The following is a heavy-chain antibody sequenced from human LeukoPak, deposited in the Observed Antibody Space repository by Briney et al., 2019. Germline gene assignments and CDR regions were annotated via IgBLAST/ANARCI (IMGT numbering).Heavy chain of an antibody. D-gene: IGHD6-13*01. V-gene: IGHV4-4*07. CDR1: GGSISSYY. CDR2: IYTSGST. J-gene: IGHJ4*02. Sequence: KPSETLSLTCTVSGGSISSYYWSWIRQPAGKGLEWIGRIYTSGSTNYNPSLKSLVTMSVDTSKNQFSLKLSSVTAADTAVYYCARSPYGRYSSSWYFDYWGQGTLVTVSS. CDR3: ARSPYGRYSSSWYFDY.